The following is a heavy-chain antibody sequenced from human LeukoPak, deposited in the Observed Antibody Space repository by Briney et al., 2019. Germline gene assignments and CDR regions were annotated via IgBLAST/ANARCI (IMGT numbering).Heavy chain of an antibody. D-gene: IGHD3-22*01. CDR1: GGSISSGDYY. V-gene: IGHV4-30-4*01. J-gene: IGHJ4*02. CDR2: IYYSGST. CDR3: ARAPADYYDSSGYYYPLHFDY. Sequence: SETLSLTCTVSGGSISSGDYYWSWIRQPPGKGLEWIGYIYYSGSTYYNPSLKSRVTISVDTSKNQFSLKLSSVTAADTAVYYCARAPADYYDSSGYYYPLHFDYWGQGTLVTVSS.